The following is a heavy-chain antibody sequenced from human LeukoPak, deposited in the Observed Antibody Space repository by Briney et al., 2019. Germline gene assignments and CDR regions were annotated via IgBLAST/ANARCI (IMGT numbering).Heavy chain of an antibody. D-gene: IGHD1-7*01. CDR3: TAGTGTSDFDY. V-gene: IGHV3-15*01. CDR1: GFTFSKAW. J-gene: IGHJ4*02. CDR2: IKSKIEGGTR. Sequence: GGSLRLSCVASGFTFSKAWMSWVRQAPGKGLEWVGRIKSKIEGGTRDFAAPVKGRVTISRDESKNTLYLQMNNLKIEGTGVYYCTAGTGTSDFDYWGQGTLVTVSS.